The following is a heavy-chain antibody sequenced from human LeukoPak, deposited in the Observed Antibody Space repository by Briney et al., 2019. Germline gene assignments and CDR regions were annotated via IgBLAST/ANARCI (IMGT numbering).Heavy chain of an antibody. CDR3: ANLCGGDCYGAFDI. CDR1: GFTFSSYA. Sequence: TGGSLRLSCAASGFTFSSYAMSWVRQAPGKGLEWVSAISGSGGSTYYADSVKGRFTISRDNSKNTLCLQMNSLRAEDTAVYYCANLCGGDCYGAFDIWGQGTMVTVSS. J-gene: IGHJ3*02. CDR2: ISGSGGST. V-gene: IGHV3-23*01. D-gene: IGHD2-21*02.